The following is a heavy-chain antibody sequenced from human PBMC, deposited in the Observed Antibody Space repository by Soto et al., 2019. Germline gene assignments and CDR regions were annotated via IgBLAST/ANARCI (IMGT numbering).Heavy chain of an antibody. CDR1: SGSISSSNW. J-gene: IGHJ4*02. CDR3: ARAGIGAIDY. D-gene: IGHD6-19*01. V-gene: IGHV4-4*02. CDR2: IYHSGST. Sequence: SETLSLTCAVSSGSISSSNWWSWVRQPPGKGLEWIGEIYHSGSTNYNPSLKSRDTISVDKSKNQFSLKLSSVTAADTAVYYCARAGIGAIDYWGQVTLVTVSS.